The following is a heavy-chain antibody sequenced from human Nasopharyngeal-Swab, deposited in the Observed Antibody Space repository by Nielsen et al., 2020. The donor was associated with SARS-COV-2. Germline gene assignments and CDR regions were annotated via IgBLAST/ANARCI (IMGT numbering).Heavy chain of an antibody. D-gene: IGHD6-19*01. Sequence: SETLSLTCTVSGASMSGYSWSWIRQPPGKGLEWIAFMYDNEYTNYNPFLRGRATISLDTSKNQFSLKVTSVTAADTAVYYCARENWQLANVFDIWGQGTMVTVSS. J-gene: IGHJ3*02. V-gene: IGHV4-59*01. CDR2: MYDNEYT. CDR3: ARENWQLANVFDI. CDR1: GASMSGYS.